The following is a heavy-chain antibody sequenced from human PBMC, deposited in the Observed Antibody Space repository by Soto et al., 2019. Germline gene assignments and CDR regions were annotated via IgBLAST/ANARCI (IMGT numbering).Heavy chain of an antibody. CDR3: ARELYSNGWYLWDY. CDR2: ISAYNGNT. V-gene: IGHV1-18*01. J-gene: IGHJ4*01. CDR1: GYTFTSYG. Sequence: ASVKVSCKASGYTFTSYGISWVRQAPGQGLEWMGWISAYNGNTNYAQKLQGRVTMTTDTSTSTAYMELRSLRSDDTAVYYCARELYSNGWYLWDYWGQGTLVTVSS. D-gene: IGHD6-19*01.